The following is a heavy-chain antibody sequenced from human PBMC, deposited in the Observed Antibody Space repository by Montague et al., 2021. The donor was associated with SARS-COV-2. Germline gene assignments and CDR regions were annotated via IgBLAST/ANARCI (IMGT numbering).Heavy chain of an antibody. Sequence: SETLSLTCTVSGGSITGYYWSWLRRSPGKGLEWIAYIYYSGAVNYNPSLESRVTISTDTSKNQLSLKVNSVTAADTAVYYCVRDHPYGGPRGAYDIWGQGTVVTVSS. V-gene: IGHV4-59*01. CDR3: VRDHPYGGPRGAYDI. CDR1: GGSITGYY. D-gene: IGHD4-23*01. CDR2: IYYSGAV. J-gene: IGHJ3*02.